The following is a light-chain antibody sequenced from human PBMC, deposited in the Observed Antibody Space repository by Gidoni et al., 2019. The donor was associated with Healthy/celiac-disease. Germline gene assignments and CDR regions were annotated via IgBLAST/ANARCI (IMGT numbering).Light chain of an antibody. J-gene: IGKJ1*01. V-gene: IGKV4-1*01. Sequence: DIVMTQSPDPLAGSLGERATINCKSSQSVLYSSNNQNYLAWYQQKPGQPPKLLIYWASTRESGVPDRFSGSGSGTDFTLTSSSLQAEDVAVYYCQQYYSTPRTFXQXTKVEIK. CDR1: QSVLYSSNNQNY. CDR3: QQYYSTPRT. CDR2: WAS.